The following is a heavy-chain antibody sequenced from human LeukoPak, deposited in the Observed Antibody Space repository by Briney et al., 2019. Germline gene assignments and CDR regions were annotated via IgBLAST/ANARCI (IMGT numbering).Heavy chain of an antibody. CDR3: AASSGVTLGRF. V-gene: IGHV4-31*03. CDR1: GGSISSGTNY. D-gene: IGHD3-16*01. J-gene: IGHJ4*02. Sequence: SETLSLTCTVSGGSISSGTNYYNWIRQHPGKGLEWIGYIYYTGITSYNPSLKSRVTMSVDTSMNQLSLKLTSLTAADTAVYYCAASSGVTLGRFWGQGTLVTVSS. CDR2: IYYTGIT.